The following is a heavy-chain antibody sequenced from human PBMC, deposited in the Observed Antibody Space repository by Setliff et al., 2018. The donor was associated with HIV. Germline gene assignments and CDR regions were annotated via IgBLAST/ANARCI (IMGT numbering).Heavy chain of an antibody. D-gene: IGHD3-22*01. CDR2: IYSGGST. CDR1: GFTVSGKY. V-gene: IGHV3-53*01. J-gene: IGHJ3*02. CDR3: ARDGEDSSGMGAFDI. Sequence: GGSLRLSCAASGFTVSGKYMSWVRQAPGKGLEWVSVIYSGGSTHYADSVKGRFTISRDNSKNTVYLQMNSLRAEDTAVYYCARDGEDSSGMGAFDIWGQGTMVTVSS.